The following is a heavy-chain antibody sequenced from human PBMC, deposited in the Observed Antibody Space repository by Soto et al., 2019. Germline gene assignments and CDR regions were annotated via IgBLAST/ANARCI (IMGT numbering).Heavy chain of an antibody. CDR1: GFTFSSFW. D-gene: IGHD2-2*01. Sequence: EVQLVESGGGLVQPGGSLRLSCAASGFTFSSFWMHWVRQAPGEGLVWVSRINSDGSNTNYADSVKGRFTISRDNAKNTLDLRTNSRRAEETAVSYCARGGVPAAISSGGRGTLVTVSS. CDR2: INSDGSNT. CDR3: ARGGVPAAISS. V-gene: IGHV3-74*01. J-gene: IGHJ4*02.